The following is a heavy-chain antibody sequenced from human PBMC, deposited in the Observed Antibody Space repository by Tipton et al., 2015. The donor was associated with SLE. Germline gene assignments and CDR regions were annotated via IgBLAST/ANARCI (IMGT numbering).Heavy chain of an antibody. CDR2: VYYGGST. D-gene: IGHD3-3*01. CDR3: ARALPFNYDVWSGYSTDPFDV. Sequence: LRLSCNVSGGSISNLYWSWIRQPPGKPLEWIGYVYYGGSTKYNPSLKSRVTISVDTSKNQFSLKLTSVTAADTAVYYCARALPFNYDVWSGYSTDPFDVWGQGTMVTVSA. V-gene: IGHV4-59*11. J-gene: IGHJ3*01. CDR1: GGSISNLY.